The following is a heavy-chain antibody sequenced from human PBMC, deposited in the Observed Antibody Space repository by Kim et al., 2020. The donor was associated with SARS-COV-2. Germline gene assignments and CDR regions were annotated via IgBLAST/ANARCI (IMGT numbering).Heavy chain of an antibody. V-gene: IGHV4-39*01. CDR2: IYYSGST. CDR3: ASPVTTSSYYYYYGMDD. CDR1: GGSISSSSYY. J-gene: IGHJ6*02. D-gene: IGHD4-17*01. Sequence: SETLSLTCTVSGGSISSSSYYWGWIRQPPGKGLEWIGSIYYSGSTYYNPSLKSRVTISVDTSKNQFSLKLSSVTAADTAVYYCASPVTTSSYYYYYGMDDWGQGTTVTVSS.